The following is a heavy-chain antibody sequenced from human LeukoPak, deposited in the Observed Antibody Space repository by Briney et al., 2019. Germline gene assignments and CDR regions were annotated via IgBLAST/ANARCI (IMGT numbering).Heavy chain of an antibody. D-gene: IGHD6-13*01. CDR3: ARDLMGSSSWYVPFDY. Sequence: GGSLRLSCAASGFTFSTYAMHWVRQAPGKGLEWVALLSYDARDIHYADSVRGRFTISRDNAKNSLYLQMNNLIVDDTAVYYCARDLMGSSSWYVPFDYWGQGALVTVSS. CDR2: LSYDARDI. CDR1: GFTFSTYA. J-gene: IGHJ4*02. V-gene: IGHV3-30*04.